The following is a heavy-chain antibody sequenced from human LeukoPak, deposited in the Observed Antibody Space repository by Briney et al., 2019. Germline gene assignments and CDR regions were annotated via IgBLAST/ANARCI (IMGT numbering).Heavy chain of an antibody. CDR1: GGSISSYY. CDR3: ARDLGPPGFDY. J-gene: IGHJ4*02. V-gene: IGHV4-59*01. CDR2: IYYSGST. D-gene: IGHD3-16*01. Sequence: SETLSLTCTVSGGSISSYYWSWSRQPPGKGLEWIGYIYYSGSTNYNPSLKSRVTISVDTSKNQFSLKLSSVTAADTAVYYCARDLGPPGFDYWGQGTLVTVSS.